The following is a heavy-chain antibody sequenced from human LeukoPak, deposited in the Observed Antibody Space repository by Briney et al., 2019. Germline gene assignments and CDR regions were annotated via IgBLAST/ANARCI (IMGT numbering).Heavy chain of an antibody. Sequence: SVKVSCQASGGTFSSYAISWVRQAPGQGLEWMGRIIPILGIANYAQKFQGRVTITADKSTSTAYMELSSLRSEDTAVYYCAIRYCSGGSCYSPYYYYGMDVWGQGTTVTVSS. D-gene: IGHD2-15*01. CDR2: IIPILGIA. J-gene: IGHJ6*02. CDR3: AIRYCSGGSCYSPYYYYGMDV. CDR1: GGTFSSYA. V-gene: IGHV1-69*04.